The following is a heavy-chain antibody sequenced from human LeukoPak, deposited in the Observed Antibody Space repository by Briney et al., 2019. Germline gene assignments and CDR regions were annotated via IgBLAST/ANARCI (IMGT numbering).Heavy chain of an antibody. CDR3: ARGSIAARPGFYY. V-gene: IGHV1-2*02. CDR1: GYTFTGYY. D-gene: IGHD6-6*01. Sequence: ASVKVSCKASGYTFTGYYMHWVRQAPGQGLEWMGWINPNSGGTNYAQKFQGRVTMTRDTSISTAYMELSRLRSDDTAVYYCARGSIAARPGFYYWGQGTLVTVSS. CDR2: INPNSGGT. J-gene: IGHJ4*02.